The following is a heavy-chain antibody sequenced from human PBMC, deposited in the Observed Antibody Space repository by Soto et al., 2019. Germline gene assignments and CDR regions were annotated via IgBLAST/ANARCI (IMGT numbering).Heavy chain of an antibody. CDR2: ISNSGGST. CDR3: AKVMVEWGSRGPYFFDY. J-gene: IGHJ4*02. V-gene: IGHV3-23*01. D-gene: IGHD2-8*01. CDR1: GFSFSSYA. Sequence: EVQMLESGGGLVQPGGSLRLSCAASGFSFSSYAMSWVRQAPGKGLEWVSGISNSGGSTNYADSVKGRSTISRDKSTNTRYLQMNSLRVEDTAIYYCAKVMVEWGSRGPYFFDYWGQGTLVTVSS.